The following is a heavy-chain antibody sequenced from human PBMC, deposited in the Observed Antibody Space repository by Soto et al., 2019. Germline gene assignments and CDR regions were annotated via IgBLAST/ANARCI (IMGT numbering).Heavy chain of an antibody. CDR3: ARSLSTIGGRPDS. D-gene: IGHD6-6*01. J-gene: IGHJ4*02. CDR1: GYTFTGYY. V-gene: IGHV1-2*02. CDR2: INPNSGDT. Sequence: ASVKVSCKASGYTFTGYYMHWVRQAPGQGLEWMGWINPNSGDTKYAQKFQGRVAMTRDTSTRTAYMEVSRLTSDDTAVYYCARSLSTIGGRPDSWGQGTLVTVSS.